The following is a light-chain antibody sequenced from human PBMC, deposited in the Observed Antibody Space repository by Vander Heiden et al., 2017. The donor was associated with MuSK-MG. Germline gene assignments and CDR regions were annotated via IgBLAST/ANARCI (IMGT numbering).Light chain of an antibody. J-gene: IGLJ2*01. Sequence: QSALTQPASVSGSPGQSITISCTGTSSDVGGYNYVSWYQQHPGKAPKLMIYDVSNRPSGVSNRFSGPKSGNTASLTISGLQAEGEADYYCSSYTSSSTLLFGGGTKLTVL. CDR2: DVS. CDR3: SSYTSSSTLL. V-gene: IGLV2-14*01. CDR1: SSDVGGYNY.